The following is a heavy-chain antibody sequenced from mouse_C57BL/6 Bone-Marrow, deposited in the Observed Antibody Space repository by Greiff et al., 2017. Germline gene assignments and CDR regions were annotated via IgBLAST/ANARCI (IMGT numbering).Heavy chain of an antibody. V-gene: IGHV1-69*01. CDR2: IDPSESYT. CDR3: ARGAYYFDY. J-gene: IGHJ2*01. CDR1: GYTFTSYW. Sequence: VQLQQPGAELVMPGASVKLSCKASGYTFTSYWMHWVKQRPGQGLEWIGEIDPSESYTNYNQKFKGKSTLTVDKSSSTAYMQLSSLTSEDSAVYYCARGAYYFDYWGQGATLTVAS.